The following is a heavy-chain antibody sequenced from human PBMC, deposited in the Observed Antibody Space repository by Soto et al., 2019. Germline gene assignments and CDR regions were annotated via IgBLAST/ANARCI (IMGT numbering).Heavy chain of an antibody. D-gene: IGHD5-18*01. CDR2: ISSNGGST. CDR3: VIDTAMAPYYYYGMDV. V-gene: IGHV3-64D*06. J-gene: IGHJ6*02. CDR1: GVTFSSYA. Sequence: GGSLRLSCSASGVTFSSYAMHWVRQAPGKGLEYVSAISSNGGSTYYADSVKGRFTISRDNSKNTLYLQMSSLRAEDTAVYYCVIDTAMAPYYYYGMDVWGQGTTVTVSS.